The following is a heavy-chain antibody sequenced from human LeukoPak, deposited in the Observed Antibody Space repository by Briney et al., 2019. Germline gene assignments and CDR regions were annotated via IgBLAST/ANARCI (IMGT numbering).Heavy chain of an antibody. CDR2: IIPILGIA. Sequence: ASVKVSCKASGYTFTSYGISWVRQAPGQGLEWMGRIIPILGIANYAQKLQGRVTMTTDTSTSTAYMELRSLRSDDAAVYYCARAGLEWELDAFDIWGQGTMVTVSS. V-gene: IGHV1-18*01. CDR3: ARAGLEWELDAFDI. CDR1: GYTFTSYG. J-gene: IGHJ3*02. D-gene: IGHD1-26*01.